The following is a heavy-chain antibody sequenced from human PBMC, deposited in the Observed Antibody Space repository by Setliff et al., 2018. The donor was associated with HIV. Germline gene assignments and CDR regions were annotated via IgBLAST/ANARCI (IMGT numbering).Heavy chain of an antibody. CDR3: AKHDFGEGSCFDP. V-gene: IGHV4-38-2*02. Sequence: ETLSLTCTASGQFISDGYYWGWIRQPPGKGLEWIGSVYHSGKTYYNPSLKSRVTMSADTSKNQISLMLRSMTAADTAVYYCAKHDFGEGSCFDPWGQGSLVTVSS. CDR1: GQFISDGYY. D-gene: IGHD3-16*01. CDR2: VYHSGKT. J-gene: IGHJ5*02.